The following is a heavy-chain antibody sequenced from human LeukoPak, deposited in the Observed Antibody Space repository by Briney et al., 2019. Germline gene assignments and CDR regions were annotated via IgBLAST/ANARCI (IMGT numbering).Heavy chain of an antibody. CDR1: GGSFSSYY. Sequence: PSETLSLTCAVYGGSFSSYYWGWIRQPPGKGLEWIGEINHSGGTNYNPSLKSRVTISVDTPKNQFSLRLSSVTAADTAVYYCASEWRYSSGRWDYYFDYWGQGTLVTVSS. CDR3: ASEWRYSSGRWDYYFDY. V-gene: IGHV4-34*01. J-gene: IGHJ4*02. CDR2: INHSGGT. D-gene: IGHD6-19*01.